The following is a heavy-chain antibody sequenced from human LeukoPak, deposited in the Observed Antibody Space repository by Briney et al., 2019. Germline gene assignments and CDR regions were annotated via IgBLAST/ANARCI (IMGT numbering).Heavy chain of an antibody. J-gene: IGHJ2*01. CDR1: GGSISSYY. CDR2: IYTSGST. D-gene: IGHD1-26*01. Sequence: PSETLSLTCTVSGGSISSYYWSWIRQPAGKGLEWIGRIYTSGSTNYNPSLKSRVTMSVDTSKNQFSLKLSSVTAADTAVYYCARVGRPKTGIVGATLWYFDLWGRGTLVTVSS. V-gene: IGHV4-4*07. CDR3: ARVGRPKTGIVGATLWYFDL.